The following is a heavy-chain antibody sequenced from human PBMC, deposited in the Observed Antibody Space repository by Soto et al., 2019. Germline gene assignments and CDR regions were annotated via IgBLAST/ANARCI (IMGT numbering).Heavy chain of an antibody. CDR2: ISSRSYTI. Sequence: VQLVESGGGLVQPGGSLRLSCAASGFTFSTYSMNWVRQAPGQGLEWVSYISSRSYTIYYVDSVKGRFSIFRDNAKNSLYLQMNSLRDEDTAVYYCARGGSSSDNGLDVWGQGTTVTVSS. J-gene: IGHJ6*02. V-gene: IGHV3-48*02. CDR1: GFTFSTYS. CDR3: ARGGSSSDNGLDV. D-gene: IGHD6-6*01.